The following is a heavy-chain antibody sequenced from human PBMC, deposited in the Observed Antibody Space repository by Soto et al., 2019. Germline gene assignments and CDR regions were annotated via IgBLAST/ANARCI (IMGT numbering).Heavy chain of an antibody. V-gene: IGHV1-69*12. J-gene: IGHJ2*01. CDR1: GGTFSSYA. CDR2: IIPIFGTA. CDR3: ARGNWRWLQNYWYFDL. D-gene: IGHD5-12*01. Sequence: QVQLVQSGAEVKKPGSSVKVSCKASGGTFSSYAISWVRQAPGQGLEWMGGIIPIFGTANYAQKFQGRVTITADESTNTAYMELSSLRSEDTAVYYCARGNWRWLQNYWYFDLWGRGTLVTVSS.